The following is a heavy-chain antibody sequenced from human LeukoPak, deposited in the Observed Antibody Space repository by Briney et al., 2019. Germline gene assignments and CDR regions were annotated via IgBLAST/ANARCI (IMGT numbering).Heavy chain of an antibody. CDR1: GYTFSSYA. J-gene: IGHJ4*02. D-gene: IGHD4-17*01. Sequence: GGSLRLSCAASGYTFSSYAMSWVRQAPGRGLEWVSAISGSGGSTYYADSVKGRFTISRDNSKNTLYLQMNSLRAEDTAVYYCAKNREYGDRLRYFDYWGQGTLVTVSS. CDR2: ISGSGGST. V-gene: IGHV3-23*01. CDR3: AKNREYGDRLRYFDY.